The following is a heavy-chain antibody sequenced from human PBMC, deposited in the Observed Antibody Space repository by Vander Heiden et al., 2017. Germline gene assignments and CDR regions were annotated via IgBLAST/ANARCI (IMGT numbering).Heavy chain of an antibody. CDR2: INDRGST. D-gene: IGHD4-17*01. CDR3: AREDYGGNGICDY. J-gene: IGHJ4*02. V-gene: IGHV4-59*02. CDR1: GASVSSYY. Sequence: QVPLQESGPGLVKPSETLSLTCTGAGASVSSYYWSCIRQPPGKGLEWIGYINDRGSTNYNPSLKSRVTRSVDTSKNQVSLKVSSVTAVDTAVYYCAREDYGGNGICDYWGQGALVTVTS.